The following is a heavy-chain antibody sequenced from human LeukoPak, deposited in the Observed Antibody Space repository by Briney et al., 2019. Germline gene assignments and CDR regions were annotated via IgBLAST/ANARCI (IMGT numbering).Heavy chain of an antibody. CDR3: AKAVVGIWSFDY. CDR2: ISDSGGST. CDR1: GFIFSRYG. D-gene: IGHD6-19*01. J-gene: IGHJ4*02. Sequence: GGSLRLSCAASGFIFSRYGMSWVRQAPGKGLEWVSAISDSGGSTYYADSVKGRITISRDNSMNTLSLQMNSLRAEDTAVYYWAKAVVGIWSFDYGGREPLATVS. V-gene: IGHV3-23*01.